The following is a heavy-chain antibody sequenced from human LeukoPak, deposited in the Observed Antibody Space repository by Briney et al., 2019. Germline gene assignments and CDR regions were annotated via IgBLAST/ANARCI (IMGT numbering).Heavy chain of an antibody. D-gene: IGHD2-2*01. V-gene: IGHV1-8*01. CDR1: VYTFTKYD. J-gene: IGHJ4*02. CDR2: MNPNSGNT. CDR3: ASSIEDQQN. Sequence: SSVKVSCKASVYTFTKYDINWLRQATGQGREWMGWMNPNSGNTGYAQKLQGRVTMTRNTSLRTAYMELSSLRCEDTAVYYRASSIEDQQNWGQGTLVTVSS.